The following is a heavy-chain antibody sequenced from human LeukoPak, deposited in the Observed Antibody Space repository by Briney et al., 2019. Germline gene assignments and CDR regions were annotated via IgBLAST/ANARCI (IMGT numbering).Heavy chain of an antibody. CDR1: EFTFSSYW. Sequence: GGSLRLSCAASEFTFSSYWMSWVRQAPGKGLEWVANIKQDGSEKYYVDSVKGRFTISRDNDKNSLYLQMNSLRAEDTAMYHCARDLDYWGQGTLVTVSS. J-gene: IGHJ4*02. V-gene: IGHV3-7*01. CDR3: ARDLDY. CDR2: IKQDGSEK.